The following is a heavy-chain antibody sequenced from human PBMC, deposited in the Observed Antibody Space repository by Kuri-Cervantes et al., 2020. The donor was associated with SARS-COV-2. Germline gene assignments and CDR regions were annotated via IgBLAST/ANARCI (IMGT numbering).Heavy chain of an antibody. CDR1: GGSISSHS. CDR3: GRVSWLQLWHRYSDS. V-gene: IGHV4-59*08. Sequence: GSLRLSCTVSGGSISSHSWTWIRQPPGKGLEWIGFIHRSGSTNYNPSLKSRVTISIDTSKNQVSLRLTSATAADTAVYYCGRVSWLQLWHRYSDSWGQGTLVTVSS. CDR2: IHRSGST. J-gene: IGHJ4*02. D-gene: IGHD5-24*01.